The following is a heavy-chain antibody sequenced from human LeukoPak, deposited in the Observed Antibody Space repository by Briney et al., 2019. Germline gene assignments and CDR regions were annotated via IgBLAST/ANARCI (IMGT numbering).Heavy chain of an antibody. CDR1: GFTFRIYG. J-gene: IGHJ4*02. V-gene: IGHV3-21*01. CDR2: ISGSSSHI. CDR3: ARDQIGSW. D-gene: IGHD6-13*01. Sequence: PGGSLRLSCAPSGFTFRIYGMNWVRQAPGKGLEWISYISGSSSHINYADSVKGRLTISRDNAKKSVYLQMDSLRVEDTAVYYCARDQIGSWWGQGTLVIVSS.